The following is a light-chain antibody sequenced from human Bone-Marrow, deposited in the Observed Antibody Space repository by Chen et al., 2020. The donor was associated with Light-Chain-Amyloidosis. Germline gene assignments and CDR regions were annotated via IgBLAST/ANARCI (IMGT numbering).Light chain of an antibody. CDR1: DLPTKY. CDR2: RDT. CDR3: QSADSSGTYEVI. J-gene: IGLJ2*01. Sequence: YELTQPPSVSVSPGQKVLNTLSGDDLPTKYAYWYQQKPGQAPVLVIHRDTERPSGISERFSGSSSGTTATLTISGVQAEDEADYHCQSADSSGTYEVIFGGGTKLTVL. V-gene: IGLV3-25*03.